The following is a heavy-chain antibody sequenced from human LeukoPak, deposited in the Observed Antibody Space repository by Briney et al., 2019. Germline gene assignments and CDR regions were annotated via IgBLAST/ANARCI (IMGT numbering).Heavy chain of an antibody. CDR2: IYSGGST. D-gene: IGHD6-19*01. J-gene: IGHJ3*02. CDR1: GFTVSSNY. V-gene: IGHV3-53*01. CDR3: ARGAVAGHDAFDI. Sequence: YPGGSLRLSCAASGFTVSSNYMSWVRQAPGKGLEWVSVIYSGGSTYYADSVKGRFTISRDNSKNTLYLQMNSLRAEDTAVYYCARGAVAGHDAFDIWGQGTMVTVSS.